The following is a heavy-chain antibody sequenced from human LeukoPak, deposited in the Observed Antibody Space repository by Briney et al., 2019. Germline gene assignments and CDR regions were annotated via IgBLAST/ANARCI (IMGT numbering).Heavy chain of an antibody. CDR2: IIPIFGTA. J-gene: IGHJ4*02. CDR3: ARAFGDYGDYAQYYFDY. Sequence: SVKVSCKASGGTFSSYAISWVRQAPGQGLEWMGGIIPIFGTANYAQKFQGRVTITADESTSTAYMELSSLRSEDTAVYYCARAFGDYGDYAQYYFDYWGQGTLVTVSS. CDR1: GGTFSSYA. D-gene: IGHD4-17*01. V-gene: IGHV1-69*01.